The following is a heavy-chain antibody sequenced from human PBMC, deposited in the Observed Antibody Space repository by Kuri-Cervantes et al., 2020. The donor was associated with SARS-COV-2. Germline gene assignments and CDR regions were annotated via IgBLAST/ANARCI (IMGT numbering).Heavy chain of an antibody. CDR3: AKARSWIQLWFVY. D-gene: IGHD5-18*01. CDR1: GFTFSSYA. CDR2: ISYDGSNK. J-gene: IGHJ4*02. Sequence: GGSLRLSCAASGFTFSSYAMHWVRQAPGKGLEWVAVISYDGSNKYYADSVKGRFTISRDNSKNTLYLQMNSLRAEDTAVYYCAKARSWIQLWFVYWGQGTLVTVSS. V-gene: IGHV3-30*07.